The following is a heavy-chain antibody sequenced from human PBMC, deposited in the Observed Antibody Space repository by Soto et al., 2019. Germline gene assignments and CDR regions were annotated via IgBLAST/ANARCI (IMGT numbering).Heavy chain of an antibody. D-gene: IGHD3-16*01. V-gene: IGHV1-8*01. Sequence: ASVKVSCKASGYTFTSYDINWVRQATGQGLEWMGWMNPNSGNTGYAQKFQGRVTMTRNTSISTAYMELSTLRSEDTAVYYCARLIRIPYYYYMDVWGKGTTVTVSS. J-gene: IGHJ6*03. CDR2: MNPNSGNT. CDR3: ARLIRIPYYYYMDV. CDR1: GYTFTSYD.